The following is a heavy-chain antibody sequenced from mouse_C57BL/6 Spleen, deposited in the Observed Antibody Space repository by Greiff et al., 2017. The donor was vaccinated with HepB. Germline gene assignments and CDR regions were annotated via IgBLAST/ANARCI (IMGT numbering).Heavy chain of an antibody. J-gene: IGHJ1*03. CDR2: IYPGDGDT. Sequence: VQLQQSGAELVKPGASVKISCKASGYAFSSYWMNWVKQRPGKGLEWIGQIYPGDGDTNYNGKFKGKATLTADTSSSTAYMQLSSLTSEDSAVYFCASITTVVDWYFDVWGTGTTVTVSS. V-gene: IGHV1-80*01. CDR1: GYAFSSYW. D-gene: IGHD1-1*01. CDR3: ASITTVVDWYFDV.